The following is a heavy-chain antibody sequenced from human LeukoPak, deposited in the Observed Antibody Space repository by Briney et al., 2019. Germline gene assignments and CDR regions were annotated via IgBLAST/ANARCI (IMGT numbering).Heavy chain of an antibody. D-gene: IGHD2-21*01. CDR3: ARERGIIAFDL. CDR1: GYTFTGFY. CDR2: IYSDSGDT. Sequence: ASVKVSCKASGYTFTGFYIHWVRQAPGQGLEWMGWIYSDSGDTNYAQKFQGRVTMARDTSISTAYMELSNLGSDDTAVYYCARERGIIAFDLWGQGTMVTVSS. V-gene: IGHV1-2*02. J-gene: IGHJ3*01.